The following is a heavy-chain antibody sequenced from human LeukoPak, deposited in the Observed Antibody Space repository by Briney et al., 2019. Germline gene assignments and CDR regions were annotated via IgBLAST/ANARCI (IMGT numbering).Heavy chain of an antibody. D-gene: IGHD1-26*01. CDR3: ARDILRVGVTLYFDY. CDR2: INQDGSDI. CDR1: GCIFGDYW. V-gene: IGHV3-7*01. J-gene: IGHJ4*02. Sequence: GGSLRLSCAASGCIFGDYWRSWVRQAPGKGLEWVGMINQDGSDIHYVESVKERLIISRHNAKNSVSLQKDRLRAEDTAVYYCARDILRVGVTLYFDYWGQGTLVPVS.